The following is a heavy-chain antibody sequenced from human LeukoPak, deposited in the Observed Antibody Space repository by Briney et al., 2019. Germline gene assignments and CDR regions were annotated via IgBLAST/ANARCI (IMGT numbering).Heavy chain of an antibody. CDR2: IYYSGST. Sequence: PSETLSLTCTVSGGSISSSSYSWGWIRQPPGKGLEWIGSIYYSGSTYFNPSLKSRVTISVDTSKNQFSLKLSSVTAADTAVYYCARDRYMVGATVNWGQGTLVTVSS. V-gene: IGHV4-39*07. J-gene: IGHJ4*02. CDR1: GGSISSSSYS. CDR3: ARDRYMVGATVN. D-gene: IGHD1-26*01.